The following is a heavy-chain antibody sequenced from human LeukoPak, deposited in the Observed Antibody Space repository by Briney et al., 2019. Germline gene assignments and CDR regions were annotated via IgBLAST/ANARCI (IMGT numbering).Heavy chain of an antibody. J-gene: IGHJ3*02. D-gene: IGHD6-13*01. CDR3: ARGHVAAAGAQSGAFDI. Sequence: GASVKVSCKASGYTFTSYDVNWVRQATGQGLERMGWMNPNSGNTGYAQKFQGRVTITRNTSISTAYMELSSLRSEDTAVYYCARGHVAAAGAQSGAFDIWGQGTTVTVSS. CDR1: GYTFTSYD. V-gene: IGHV1-8*01. CDR2: MNPNSGNT.